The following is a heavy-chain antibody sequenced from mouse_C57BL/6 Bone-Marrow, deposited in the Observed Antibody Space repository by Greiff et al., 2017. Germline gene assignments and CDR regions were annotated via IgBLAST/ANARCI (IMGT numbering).Heavy chain of an antibody. CDR2: INPYNGGT. CDR1: GYTFTAYY. J-gene: IGHJ3*01. D-gene: IGHD1-1*01. V-gene: IGHV1-19*01. Sequence: EVQLQQSGPVLVKPGASVKMSCKASGYTFTAYYMNWVKQSHGKSLEWIGVINPYNGGTSYNQKFKGKATLTVDKSSSTAYMELNSLTSEDAAVYDYARPSYSGSSYGLAYWGQGTLVTVSA. CDR3: ARPSYSGSSYGLAY.